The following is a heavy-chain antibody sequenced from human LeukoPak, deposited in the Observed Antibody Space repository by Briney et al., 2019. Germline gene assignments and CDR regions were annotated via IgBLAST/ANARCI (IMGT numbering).Heavy chain of an antibody. J-gene: IGHJ4*02. CDR3: ARDKAGRYYDSSGYYFDY. V-gene: IGHV4-4*07. D-gene: IGHD3-22*01. CDR2: IYTSGST. CDR1: GGSISSYY. Sequence: SETLSLTCTVSGGSISSYYWSWIRQPPGKGLEGIGRIYTSGSTNYNPSLKSRVTMSVDTSKNQLSLKLSSVTAADTAVYYCARDKAGRYYDSSGYYFDYWGQGTLVTVSS.